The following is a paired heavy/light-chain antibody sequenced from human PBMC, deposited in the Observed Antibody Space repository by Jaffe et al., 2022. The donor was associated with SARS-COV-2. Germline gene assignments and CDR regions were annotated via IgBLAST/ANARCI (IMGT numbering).Heavy chain of an antibody. CDR1: GYSFSSFY. V-gene: IGHV1-46*01. D-gene: IGHD3-16*01. J-gene: IGHJ6*02. CDR2: VKPRGGSA. CDR3: ARDLAVLNFHYGMDV. Sequence: QVQLVQSGAEVKEPGASVKVSCKAFGYSFSSFYIHWVRQAPGQGLEWMGVVKPRGGSADLAQKFQGRVTMTSDTSTSTVFMELSSLRSEDTADYYCARDLAVLNFHYGMDVWGQGTTVIVSS.
Light chain of an antibody. V-gene: IGLV1-51*01. Sequence: QSVLTQPPSVSAAPGQKVTISCSGSSSNIGNNYVSWYQRLPGTAPKLLIYDNVRRPSGIPDRFSGSKSGPSATLGITGLQTGDEADYYCGTWDSSLSAWVFGGGTKLTVL. CDR3: GTWDSSLSAWV. J-gene: IGLJ3*02. CDR1: SSNIGNNY. CDR2: DNV.